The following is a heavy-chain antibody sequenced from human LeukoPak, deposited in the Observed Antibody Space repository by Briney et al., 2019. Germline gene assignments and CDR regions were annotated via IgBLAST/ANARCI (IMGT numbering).Heavy chain of an antibody. CDR2: IIPILGIA. V-gene: IGHV1-69*04. J-gene: IGHJ3*02. D-gene: IGHD2-15*01. Sequence: SVKVSCKASGGTFSSYAISWVRQAPGQGLEWMGRIIPILGIANYAQKFQGRVTITADKSTSTAYMELSSLRSEDTAVYYCARDEGVVAAPDAFDIWGQGTMVTVSS. CDR3: ARDEGVVAAPDAFDI. CDR1: GGTFSSYA.